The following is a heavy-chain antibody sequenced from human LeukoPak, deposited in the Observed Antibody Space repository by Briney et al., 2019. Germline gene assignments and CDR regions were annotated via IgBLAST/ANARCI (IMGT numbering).Heavy chain of an antibody. CDR1: GGSFSGYY. D-gene: IGHD6-13*01. CDR2: INHSRST. V-gene: IGHV4-34*01. J-gene: IGHJ4*02. Sequence: SETLSLTCAVYGGSFSGYYWSWIRQPPGKGLGWIGEINHSRSTNYNPSLKSRVTISVDTSKNQFSLKLSSVTAADTAVYYCARPRDSSSLFDYLGQGTLVTVSS. CDR3: ARPRDSSSLFDY.